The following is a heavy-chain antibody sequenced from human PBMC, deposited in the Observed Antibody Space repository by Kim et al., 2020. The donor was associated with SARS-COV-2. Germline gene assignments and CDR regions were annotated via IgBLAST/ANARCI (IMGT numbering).Heavy chain of an antibody. J-gene: IGHJ6*02. Sequence: GGSLRLSCAASGFTFSSYWMSWVRQAPGKGLEWVANIKQDGSEKYYVDSVKGRFTISRDNAKNSLYLQMNSLRAEDTAVYYCARDGDYDILTGYYNPLDYYYYGMDVWGQGTTVTVSS. D-gene: IGHD3-9*01. CDR3: ARDGDYDILTGYYNPLDYYYYGMDV. CDR2: IKQDGSEK. V-gene: IGHV3-7*01. CDR1: GFTFSSYW.